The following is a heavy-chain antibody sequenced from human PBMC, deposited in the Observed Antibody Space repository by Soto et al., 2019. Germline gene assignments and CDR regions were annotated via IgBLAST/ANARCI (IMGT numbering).Heavy chain of an antibody. V-gene: IGHV6-1*01. D-gene: IGHD6-19*01. J-gene: IGHJ5*02. CDR3: ARGLSSGRNNWFDP. Sequence: QVQLQQSGPGLVKPSQTLSLTCAISGDSVSSNSAAWNWIRQSPSRGLEWLGRTYYRSKWYNDXSVSVKSRITIXPXPXENQFSLQLNSVPPEDTAVYYCARGLSSGRNNWFDPWGQGTLVTVSS. CDR2: TYYRSKWYN. CDR1: GDSVSSNSAA.